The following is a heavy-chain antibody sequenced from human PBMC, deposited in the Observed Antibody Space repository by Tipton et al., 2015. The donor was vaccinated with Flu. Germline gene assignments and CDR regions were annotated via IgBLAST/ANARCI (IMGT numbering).Heavy chain of an antibody. D-gene: IGHD6-13*01. Sequence: SLRLSCVASGFTFSTYWMHWVRQAPGKGLVWVSRIKTDGSGVSYADSVKGRFTISRDNAKNTLYLQMNSLRADDTAVYYCARDLGIAAHDWYLDLWGRGTMVTVSS. CDR3: ARDLGIAAHDWYLDL. V-gene: IGHV3-74*01. CDR1: GFTFSTYW. J-gene: IGHJ2*01. CDR2: IKTDGSGV.